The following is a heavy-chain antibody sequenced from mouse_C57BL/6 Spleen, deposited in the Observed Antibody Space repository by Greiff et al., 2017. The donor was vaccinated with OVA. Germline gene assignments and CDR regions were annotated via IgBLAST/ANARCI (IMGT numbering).Heavy chain of an antibody. Sequence: EVPLQQSGPELVKPGASVKISCKASGYTFTDYYMNWVKQSHGKSLEWIGDINPNNGGTSYNQKFKGKATLTVDKSSSTAYMELRSRTSEDAAVYYCAAYGYDRGYWGQGTTLTVSS. CDR1: GYTFTDYY. J-gene: IGHJ2*01. V-gene: IGHV1-26*01. CDR3: AAYGYDRGY. D-gene: IGHD2-2*01. CDR2: INPNNGGT.